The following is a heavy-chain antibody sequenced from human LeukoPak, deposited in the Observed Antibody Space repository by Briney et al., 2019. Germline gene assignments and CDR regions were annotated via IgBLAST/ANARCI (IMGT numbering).Heavy chain of an antibody. CDR3: ARDRMTGYSSEAAFDI. CDR1: GGSISSSSYY. CDR2: IYYSGST. J-gene: IGHJ3*02. V-gene: IGHV4-39*07. Sequence: SETLSLTCTVSGGSISSSSYYWGWIRQPPGKGLEWIGSIYYSGSTYYNPSLKSRVTISVDTSKNQFSLKLSSVTAADTAVYYCARDRMTGYSSEAAFDIWGQGTMVTVSS. D-gene: IGHD3-9*01.